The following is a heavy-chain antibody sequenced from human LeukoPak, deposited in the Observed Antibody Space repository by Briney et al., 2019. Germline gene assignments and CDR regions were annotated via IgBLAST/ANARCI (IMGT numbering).Heavy chain of an antibody. Sequence: GASVNVSCKASGYTFTNYGITWVRQAPGQGLEWMGWINTYNGNTHNAQNLQGRLTMTTDTSTGTAYMELRSLRSDDTAVYYCAKDRLGANDAFDIWGQGTVVTDSS. CDR2: INTYNGNT. J-gene: IGHJ3*02. CDR1: GYTFTNYG. D-gene: IGHD1-26*01. CDR3: AKDRLGANDAFDI. V-gene: IGHV1-18*01.